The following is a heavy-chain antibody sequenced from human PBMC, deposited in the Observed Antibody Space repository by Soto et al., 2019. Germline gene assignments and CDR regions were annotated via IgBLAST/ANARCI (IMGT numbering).Heavy chain of an antibody. Sequence: ASVKVSCKASGYTFTSYGISWVRQAPGQGLEWMGWISAYIGNTNFAQKLQGRVTMTTDTSTSTAYMELRSLRSDDTAVYYCARDDIVVVVAAGHWFDPWAREPWSPSPQ. CDR3: ARDDIVVVVAAGHWFDP. CDR2: ISAYIGNT. D-gene: IGHD2-15*01. CDR1: GYTFTSYG. J-gene: IGHJ5*02. V-gene: IGHV1-18*01.